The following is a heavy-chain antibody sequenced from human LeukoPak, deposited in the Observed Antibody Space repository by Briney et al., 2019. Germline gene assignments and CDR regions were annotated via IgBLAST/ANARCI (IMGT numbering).Heavy chain of an antibody. CDR2: IYYSGST. J-gene: IGHJ4*02. CDR1: GGSISSGDYY. D-gene: IGHD5-24*01. Sequence: SETLSLTCTVSGGSISSGDYYWSWIRQPPGKGLEWIGYIYYSGSTYYNPSLKSRVTISVDTSKNQFSLKLSSVTAADTAVYYCARDQWLSAAGPYPFDFWGQGTLVTVSS. V-gene: IGHV4-30-4*08. CDR3: ARDQWLSAAGPYPFDF.